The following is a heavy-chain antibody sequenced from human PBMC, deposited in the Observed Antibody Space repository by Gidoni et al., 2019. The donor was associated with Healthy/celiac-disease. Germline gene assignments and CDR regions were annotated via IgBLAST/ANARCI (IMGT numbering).Heavy chain of an antibody. J-gene: IGHJ4*02. CDR3: ARVGNWNDPHFDY. D-gene: IGHD1-20*01. Sequence: EVQLVESGGGLVQPGGSLRLSCAASGFTFSDHYMDWVRQAPGKGLELVGRTRNKANSYTTEYAASVKGRFTISRDDSKNSLYLQMNSLKTEDTAVYYCARVGNWNDPHFDYWGQGTLVTVSS. CDR2: TRNKANSYTT. CDR1: GFTFSDHY. V-gene: IGHV3-72*01.